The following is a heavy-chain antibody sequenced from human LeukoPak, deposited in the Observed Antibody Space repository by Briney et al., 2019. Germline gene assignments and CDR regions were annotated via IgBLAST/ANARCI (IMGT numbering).Heavy chain of an antibody. D-gene: IGHD3-10*01. CDR1: GFTFSSYA. Sequence: PGRSVRLSCAASGFTFSSYAMHWVRQAPGKGLEWVAFIRYDGSNKYYADSVKGRFTISRDNSKNTLYLQMNSLRAEDTAVYYCARVEAVYYYGSASPYSPYWGQGTLVTVSS. CDR3: ARVEAVYYYGSASPYSPY. CDR2: IRYDGSNK. V-gene: IGHV3-30*04. J-gene: IGHJ4*02.